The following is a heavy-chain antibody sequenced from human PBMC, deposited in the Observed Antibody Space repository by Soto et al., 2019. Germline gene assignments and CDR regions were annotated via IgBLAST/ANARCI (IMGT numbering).Heavy chain of an antibody. V-gene: IGHV1-69*02. CDR2: IIPILGIA. J-gene: IGHJ5*02. Sequence: GASVKVSCKASGGTFSSYTISWVRQAPGQGLEWMGRIIPILGIANYAQKFQGRVTITADKSTSTAYMELSSLRSEDTAVYYCARVGRGSYGTSGWFDPWGQGTLVTVSS. CDR1: GGTFSSYT. D-gene: IGHD5-18*01. CDR3: ARVGRGSYGTSGWFDP.